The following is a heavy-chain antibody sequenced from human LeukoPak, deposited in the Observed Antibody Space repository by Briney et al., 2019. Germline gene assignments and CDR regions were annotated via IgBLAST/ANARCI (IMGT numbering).Heavy chain of an antibody. CDR2: ISSSGSTI. CDR3: ARGLRGYSYGSDY. D-gene: IGHD5-18*01. CDR1: GFTFSSYE. J-gene: IGHJ4*02. V-gene: IGHV3-48*03. Sequence: PGGSLRLSCAASGFTFSSYEMNWVRQAPGKGLEWVSYISSSGSTIYYADSVKGRFTISRDNAKNSLYLQMNSLRAEDTAVYYCARGLRGYSYGSDYWGQGTLVTVSS.